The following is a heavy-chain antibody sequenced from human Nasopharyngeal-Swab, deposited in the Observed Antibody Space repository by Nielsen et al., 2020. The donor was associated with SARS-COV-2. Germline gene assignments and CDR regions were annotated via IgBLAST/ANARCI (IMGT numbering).Heavy chain of an antibody. Sequence: SETLSLTCTVSGGSIGSSSYYWGWIRQPPGKGLEWLGIIYYSGNTYYNPSLKNRVTISVDTSKNQFSLKLSSLTAADTAVYYCARKGGVVGAASRDNYFDYWGQGTLVTVSS. CDR2: IYYSGNT. D-gene: IGHD1-26*01. CDR3: ARKGGVVGAASRDNYFDY. J-gene: IGHJ4*02. CDR1: GGSIGSSSYY. V-gene: IGHV4-39*01.